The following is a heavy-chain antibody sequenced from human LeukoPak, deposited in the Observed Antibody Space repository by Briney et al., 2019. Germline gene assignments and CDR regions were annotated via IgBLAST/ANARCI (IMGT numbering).Heavy chain of an antibody. CDR1: GFTFNNYW. J-gene: IGHJ4*02. D-gene: IGHD1-1*01. V-gene: IGHV3-74*01. CDR3: ARATTGMPDY. CDR2: INRDGSST. Sequence: PGGSLRLSCAASGFTFNNYWMHWVRQAPGKGLVWVSRINRDGSSTNYADSVKGRITISRDNAKNTLYLQMNSLRAEDTAVYYCARATTGMPDYWGQGTLVTVFS.